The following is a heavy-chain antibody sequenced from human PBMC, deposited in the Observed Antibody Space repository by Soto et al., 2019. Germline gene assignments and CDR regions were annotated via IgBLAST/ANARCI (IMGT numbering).Heavy chain of an antibody. D-gene: IGHD2-15*01. J-gene: IGHJ5*02. CDR1: GDSVSSHSAA. CDR3: ARDEYCSGGSCYLSGFAP. V-gene: IGHV6-1*01. CDR2: TYYRSKWYN. Sequence: PSQALSLTCGLSGDSVSSHSAAWNLITQSPSRFLEWLGRTYYRSKWYNDYGVSMKSRITINPDTSTDQLYLQLNSAPTEDTAVYYCARDEYCSGGSCYLSGFAPWGQGTLVPGSS.